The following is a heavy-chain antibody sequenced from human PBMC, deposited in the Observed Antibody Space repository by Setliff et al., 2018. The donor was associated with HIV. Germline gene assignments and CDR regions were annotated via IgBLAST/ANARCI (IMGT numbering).Heavy chain of an antibody. Sequence: VASVKVSCKASGYTLTTYGISWVRQAPGQGPEWMGWINTETGKPMYAQGFRGRLVFSLDTSVNTAYLQINSLKAEDTAMYYCARVGSYWSTFDYWGQGALVTV. J-gene: IGHJ4*02. CDR3: ARVGSYWSTFDY. CDR2: INTETGKP. CDR1: GYTLTTYG. V-gene: IGHV7-4-1*02. D-gene: IGHD2-8*02.